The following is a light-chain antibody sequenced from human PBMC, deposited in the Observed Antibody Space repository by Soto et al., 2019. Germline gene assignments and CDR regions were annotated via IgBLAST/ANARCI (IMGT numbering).Light chain of an antibody. CDR3: QSYDTSLSGYV. CDR1: SSNIGASID. Sequence: QPVLTQPPSVSGAPGQRVTISCTGSSSNIGASIDVHWYQQLPGTAPKLLIYDNTNRPSGVPGRFSGSKSGTSASLAITGLQAEDEADYYCQSYDTSLSGYVFGTGAKGTV. J-gene: IGLJ1*01. CDR2: DNT. V-gene: IGLV1-40*01.